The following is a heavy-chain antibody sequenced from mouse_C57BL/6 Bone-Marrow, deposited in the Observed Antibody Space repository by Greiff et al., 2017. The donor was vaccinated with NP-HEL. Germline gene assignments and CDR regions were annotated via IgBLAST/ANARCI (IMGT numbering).Heavy chain of an antibody. CDR1: GFNIKNTY. J-gene: IGHJ3*01. CDR2: IDPANGNT. Sequence: VQLKESVAELVRPGASVKLSCTASGFNIKNTYMHWVKQRPAQGLEWIGRIDPANGNTKYAPKFQGKATITANTSSNTAYLQLSSLTAEDTANYYVARQLGLRDAYWGQGTLVTVSA. D-gene: IGHD3-1*01. V-gene: IGHV14-3*01. CDR3: ARQLGLRDAY.